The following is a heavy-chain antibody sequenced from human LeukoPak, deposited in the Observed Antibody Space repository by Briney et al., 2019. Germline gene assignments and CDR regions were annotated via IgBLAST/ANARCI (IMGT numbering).Heavy chain of an antibody. V-gene: IGHV4-4*02. J-gene: IGHJ4*02. Sequence: PSGTLSHTCALSGGSLRRNKWWGGVRRPPGKGLGGSGEFYQRGSPNYNPSLKSGVTISVDKSRNHFSLNLSSVTAADTAVYYGARVNIHNWHSCDYWGQGTLVTVSS. CDR2: FYQRGSP. CDR3: ARVNIHNWHSCDY. D-gene: IGHD1-1*01. CDR1: GGSLRRNKW.